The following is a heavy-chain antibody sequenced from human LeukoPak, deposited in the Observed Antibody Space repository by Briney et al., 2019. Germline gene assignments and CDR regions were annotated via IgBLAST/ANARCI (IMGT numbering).Heavy chain of an antibody. CDR1: GFTFSSYA. V-gene: IGHV3-30*04. Sequence: GGSLRLSCAASGFTFSSYAMHWVRQAPGKGLEWVAVISYDGSNKYYADSVEGRFTISRDNSKNTLYLQMNSLRAEDTAVYYCARETKDTAMVFDYWGQGTLVTVSS. J-gene: IGHJ4*02. D-gene: IGHD5-18*01. CDR2: ISYDGSNK. CDR3: ARETKDTAMVFDY.